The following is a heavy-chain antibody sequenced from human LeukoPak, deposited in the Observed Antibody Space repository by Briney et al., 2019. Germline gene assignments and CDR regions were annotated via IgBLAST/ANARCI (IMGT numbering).Heavy chain of an antibody. V-gene: IGHV3-23*01. Sequence: GGSLRLSCAASGFSFSSHAMSWVRQAPGKGLEWVSTVSGNGGTTYYADSVKGRFTISRDNSKNTLYLQMNSLRAEDTAVYYCARDRRGLRRDGYKAAFDIWGQGTMVTVSS. CDR3: ARDRRGLRRDGYKAAFDI. CDR1: GFSFSSHA. J-gene: IGHJ3*02. D-gene: IGHD5-24*01. CDR2: VSGNGGTT.